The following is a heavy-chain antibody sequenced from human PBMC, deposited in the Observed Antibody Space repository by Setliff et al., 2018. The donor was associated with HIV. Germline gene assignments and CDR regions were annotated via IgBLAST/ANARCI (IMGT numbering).Heavy chain of an antibody. CDR1: GGSISSSSYY. CDR2: VYQSGSASYNSEST. V-gene: IGHV4-39*01. Sequence: SETLSLTCTVSGGSISSSSYYWGWLRQPPGKGVEWIGSVYQSGSASYNSESTSYNPSLKSRVTISVDTSKNQFSLKLNSVTAEDTGVYYCARLFQWMSYSFDIWGQGTVVTVSS. CDR3: ARLFQWMSYSFDI. D-gene: IGHD5-12*01. J-gene: IGHJ3*02.